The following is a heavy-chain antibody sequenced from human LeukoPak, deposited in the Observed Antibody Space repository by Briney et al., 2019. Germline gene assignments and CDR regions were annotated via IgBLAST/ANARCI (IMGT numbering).Heavy chain of an antibody. V-gene: IGHV3-48*03. CDR2: ISTSGSTI. J-gene: IGHJ3*02. D-gene: IGHD6-13*01. Sequence: GGSLRLSCAASGFTLSNYEMNWVRQAPGKGLEWVSYISTSGSTIYYADSVKGRFSISRDNAKNSLYLQMNSLRAEDTAVYYCAREYSSSWYEYAFDIWGQGTMVTVSS. CDR1: GFTLSNYE. CDR3: AREYSSSWYEYAFDI.